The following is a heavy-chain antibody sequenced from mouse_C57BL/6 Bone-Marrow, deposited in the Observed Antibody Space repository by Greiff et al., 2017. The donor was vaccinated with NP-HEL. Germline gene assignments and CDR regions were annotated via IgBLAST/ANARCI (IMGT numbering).Heavy chain of an antibody. J-gene: IGHJ2*01. D-gene: IGHD1-1*01. CDR1: GYTFTSYW. CDR2: IYPGSGST. V-gene: IGHV1-55*01. CDR3: ASIITTRRDY. Sequence: VKLQQPGAELVKPGASVKMSCKASGYTFTSYWITWVKQRPGQGLEWIGDIYPGSGSTNYSEKFKSKATLTVDTSSSTAYMQLSSLTSEDSAVYYCASIITTRRDYWGQGTTLTVSS.